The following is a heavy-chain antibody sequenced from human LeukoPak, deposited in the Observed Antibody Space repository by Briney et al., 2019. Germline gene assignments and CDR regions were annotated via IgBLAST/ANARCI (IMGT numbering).Heavy chain of an antibody. CDR2: ISWNSGSI. D-gene: IGHD2-15*01. Sequence: PGRPLRLSCAASGFTFDDYAMHWVRQAPGKGLEWVSGISWNSGSIGYADSVKGRFTISRDNAKNSLYLQMNSLRAEDMALYYCAKDICSGGSCYFDYWGQGTLVTVSS. J-gene: IGHJ4*02. CDR1: GFTFDDYA. CDR3: AKDICSGGSCYFDY. V-gene: IGHV3-9*03.